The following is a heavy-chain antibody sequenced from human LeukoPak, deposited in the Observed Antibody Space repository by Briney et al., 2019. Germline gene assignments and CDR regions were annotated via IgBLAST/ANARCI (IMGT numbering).Heavy chain of an antibody. CDR1: RFTFSTYA. J-gene: IGHJ4*02. D-gene: IGHD2-15*01. Sequence: GGSLRLSCVASRFTFSTYAMAWVRQAPGKKLECVAVITGGGTNTYHADSVKGRFTISRDNSKNTLSLQMNSLRVEDTAKYYCAKGTLESCSGSRCYPFDYWAGAPWSPSPQ. CDR2: ITGGGTNT. CDR3: AKGTLESCSGSRCYPFDY. V-gene: IGHV3-23*01.